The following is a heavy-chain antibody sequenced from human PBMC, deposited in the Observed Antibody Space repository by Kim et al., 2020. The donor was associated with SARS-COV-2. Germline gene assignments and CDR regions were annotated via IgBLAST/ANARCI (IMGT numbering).Heavy chain of an antibody. Sequence: GGSLRLSCAASGFTFSSYGMHWVRQAPGKGLEWVAVISYDGSNKYYADSVKGRFTISRDNSKNTLYLQMNSLRAEDTAVYYCAKGLHKYSSGWSPYYYYFYGMDVWGQGTTVTVSS. CDR1: GFTFSSYG. D-gene: IGHD6-19*01. CDR2: ISYDGSNK. V-gene: IGHV3-30*18. J-gene: IGHJ6*02. CDR3: AKGLHKYSSGWSPYYYYFYGMDV.